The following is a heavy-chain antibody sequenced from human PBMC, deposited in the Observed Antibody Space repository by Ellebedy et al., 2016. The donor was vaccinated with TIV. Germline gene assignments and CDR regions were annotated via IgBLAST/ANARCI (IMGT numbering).Heavy chain of an antibody. V-gene: IGHV3-74*01. CDR1: GFIFSSYA. D-gene: IGHD3-10*02. CDR3: ARGGNYVTVAADY. J-gene: IGHJ4*02. Sequence: GGSLRLSXAASGFIFSSYAMHWVRQDPGKGLVWLSRTDSDGSNTNYADSVKGRFTTARDNAKNTVYLQLNSLRAEDTAVYYCARGGNYVTVAADYWGQGTLVTVSS. CDR2: TDSDGSNT.